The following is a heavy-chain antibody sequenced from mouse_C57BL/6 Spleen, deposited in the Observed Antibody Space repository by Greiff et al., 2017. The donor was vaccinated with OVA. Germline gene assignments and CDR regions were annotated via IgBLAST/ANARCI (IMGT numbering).Heavy chain of an antibody. CDR2: ISDGGSYT. Sequence: EVQRVESGGGLVKPGGSLKLSCAASGFTFSSYAMSWVRQTPEKRLEWVATISDGGSYTYYPDNVKGRFTITRDNAKNNLYLQMSHLKSEDTAMYYCASLYYDYDFYFDYWGQGTTLTVSS. D-gene: IGHD2-4*01. CDR3: ASLYYDYDFYFDY. V-gene: IGHV5-4*01. J-gene: IGHJ2*01. CDR1: GFTFSSYA.